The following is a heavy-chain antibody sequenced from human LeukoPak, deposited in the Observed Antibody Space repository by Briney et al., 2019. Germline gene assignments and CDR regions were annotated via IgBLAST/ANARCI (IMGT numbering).Heavy chain of an antibody. Sequence: PGRSLRLSCAASGFTFDDYAMHWVRQAPGKGLEWVSGISWNSGSIGYADSVKGRFTISRDNAKNSLYLQMNSLRAGDMALYYCAKDTRSGPETGNFDYWGQGTLVTVSS. CDR3: AKDTRSGPETGNFDY. CDR1: GFTFDDYA. CDR2: ISWNSGSI. V-gene: IGHV3-9*03. J-gene: IGHJ4*02.